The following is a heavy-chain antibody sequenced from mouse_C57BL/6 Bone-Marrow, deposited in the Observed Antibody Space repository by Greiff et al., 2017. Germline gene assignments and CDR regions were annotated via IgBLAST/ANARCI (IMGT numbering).Heavy chain of an antibody. D-gene: IGHD2-3*01. CDR3: ARGHDGYYAMDY. CDR1: GYTFTDYY. Sequence: EVKLQESGPVLVKPGASVKMSCKASGYTFTDYYMNWVKQSHGKSLEWIGVINPYNGGTSYNQKFKGKATLTVDKSSSTAYMELNSLTSEDSAVYYCARGHDGYYAMDYWGQGTSVTVSS. V-gene: IGHV1-19*01. J-gene: IGHJ4*01. CDR2: INPYNGGT.